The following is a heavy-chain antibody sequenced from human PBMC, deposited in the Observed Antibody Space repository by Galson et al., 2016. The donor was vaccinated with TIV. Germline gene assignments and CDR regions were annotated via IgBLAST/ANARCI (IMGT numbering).Heavy chain of an antibody. CDR2: ISGSAIST. D-gene: IGHD2-2*01. Sequence: SLRLSCAASGFRIANYVMSWVRQAPGKGLEWVSSISGSAISTYYADSVKGRFTISRDNSKNTLYLQLNSLRAEDTALYYCATPSSSSSFSSYYALDVWGQGTTVTVSS. J-gene: IGHJ6*02. CDR3: ATPSSSSSFSSYYALDV. V-gene: IGHV3-23*01. CDR1: GFRIANYV.